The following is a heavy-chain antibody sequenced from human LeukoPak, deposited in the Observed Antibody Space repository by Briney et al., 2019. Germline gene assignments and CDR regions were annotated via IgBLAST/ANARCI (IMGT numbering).Heavy chain of an antibody. Sequence: ASVKVSCKASGYTFTGYYMHWVRQAPGQGLEWMGWINPNSGGTNYAQKFQGRVTMTRDTSISTAYMELSRLRSDDMAVYYCARADYDYAWGSYRQYYFDYWGQGTLVTVSS. CDR1: GYTFTGYY. J-gene: IGHJ4*02. V-gene: IGHV1-2*02. CDR2: INPNSGGT. CDR3: ARADYDYAWGSYRQYYFDY. D-gene: IGHD3-16*02.